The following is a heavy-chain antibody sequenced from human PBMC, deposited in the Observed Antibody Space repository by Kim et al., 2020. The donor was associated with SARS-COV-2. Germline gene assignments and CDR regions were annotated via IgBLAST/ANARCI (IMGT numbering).Heavy chain of an antibody. D-gene: IGHD4-17*01. CDR3: AKVLLDFYGGPSYYYGMDV. CDR2: ISGSGGST. CDR1: GFTFSSYA. V-gene: IGHV3-23*01. J-gene: IGHJ6*02. Sequence: GGSLRLSCAASGFTFSSYAMSWVRQAPGKGLEWVSAISGSGGSTYYADSVKGRFTISRDNSKNTLYLQMNSLRAEDTAVYYCAKVLLDFYGGPSYYYGMDVWGQGTTVTVSS.